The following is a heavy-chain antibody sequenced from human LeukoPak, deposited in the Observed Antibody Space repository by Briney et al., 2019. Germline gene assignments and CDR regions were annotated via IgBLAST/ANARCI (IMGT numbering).Heavy chain of an antibody. J-gene: IGHJ5*02. CDR3: AKNSRFTNSWVYNWFDT. CDR1: GFSFSSYG. CDR2: ISYDGSTK. Sequence: GRPLRLSCAASGFSFSSYGVHWVRQAPGKGLDWVALISYDGSTKYYADSVKGRFTISRDNSKNMMYLHMNSLRLDDTGIYYCAKNSRFTNSWVYNWFDTWGQETLVTVSS. V-gene: IGHV3-30*18. D-gene: IGHD2-8*01.